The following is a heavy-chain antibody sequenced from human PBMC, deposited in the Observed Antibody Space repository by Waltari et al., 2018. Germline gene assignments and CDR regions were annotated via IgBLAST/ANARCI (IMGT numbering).Heavy chain of an antibody. CDR1: GFTFRSNW. D-gene: IGHD2-8*01. Sequence: EVQLVESGGGLVQPGGSLRLSCAASGFTFRSNWMPWVRQAPGKGLVWVSRIDSDGRNTYYAGSMKGRFTISRDNAKNTLYLDMSSLRAEDAGVYYCASIARTQGMVDYWGLGTLVSVSS. J-gene: IGHJ4*02. V-gene: IGHV3-74*01. CDR2: IDSDGRNT. CDR3: ASIARTQGMVDY.